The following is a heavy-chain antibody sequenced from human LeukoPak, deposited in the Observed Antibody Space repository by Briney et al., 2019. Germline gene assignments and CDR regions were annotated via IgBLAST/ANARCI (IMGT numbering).Heavy chain of an antibody. V-gene: IGHV3-30*02. CDR1: GITFSSHG. J-gene: IGHJ4*02. D-gene: IGHD5-24*01. CDR3: AKDERWLQGWYFDY. CDR2: IRNDGSIK. Sequence: GGSLRLSCAASGITFSSHGMHWVRQAPGKGLEWVAFIRNDGSIKYYADSVKGRVTISRDNSKNTLYLQMNSLRAEDTAVYYCAKDERWLQGWYFDYWGQGTLVTVSS.